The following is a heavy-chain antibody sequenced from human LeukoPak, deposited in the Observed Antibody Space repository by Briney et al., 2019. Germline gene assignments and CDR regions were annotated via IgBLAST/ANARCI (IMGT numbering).Heavy chain of an antibody. D-gene: IGHD3-10*02. Sequence: PGGSLRLSCAASGFTFSSYEMNWVRQAPGKGLEWGSYISSSGSTIYYADSVKSRFTISRDNAKNSLYLQMNSLRAEDTAVYYCAELGITMIGGVWGKGTTVTISS. CDR2: ISSSGSTI. J-gene: IGHJ6*04. CDR3: AELGITMIGGV. CDR1: GFTFSSYE. V-gene: IGHV3-48*03.